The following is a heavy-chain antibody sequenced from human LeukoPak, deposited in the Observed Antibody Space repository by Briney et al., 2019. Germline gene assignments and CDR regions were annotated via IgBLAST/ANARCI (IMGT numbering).Heavy chain of an antibody. CDR3: AKGPIEPYGSSWYEVRYFDY. Sequence: PGGSLRLSCAASGFTFSSYAMSWVRQAPGKGLEWVSAISGSGGSTYYADSVKGRFTISRDNSKNTLYLQMNSLRAEDTAVYYCAKGPIEPYGSSWYEVRYFDYWGQGTLVTVSS. CDR2: ISGSGGST. V-gene: IGHV3-23*01. J-gene: IGHJ4*02. D-gene: IGHD6-13*01. CDR1: GFTFSSYA.